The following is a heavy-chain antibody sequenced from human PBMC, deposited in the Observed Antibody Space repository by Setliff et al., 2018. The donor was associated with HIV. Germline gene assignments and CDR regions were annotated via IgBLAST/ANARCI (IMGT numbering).Heavy chain of an antibody. V-gene: IGHV3-53*01. CDR2: IYSGGST. CDR3: ARMGSPHSGSSAFDN. J-gene: IGHJ3*02. D-gene: IGHD1-26*01. Sequence: PGGSLRLSCVASGFTVSSNHMTWVRQAPGKGLEWVSIIYSGGSTKYAGSGKGRFTSSRDNSKNTLYLQMNSLRAEDTAVYYCARMGSPHSGSSAFDNWGQGTMVTVSS. CDR1: GFTVSSNH.